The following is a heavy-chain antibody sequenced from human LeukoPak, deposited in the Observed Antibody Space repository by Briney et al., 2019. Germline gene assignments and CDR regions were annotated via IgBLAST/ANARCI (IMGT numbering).Heavy chain of an antibody. Sequence: GESLKISCKASGYSFTNYWIVWVRQMPGKGLEWMGVIYPGDSDTRYSPSFQGQVTVSADKSISTAYLQWSSLKASDTAMYYCARNSGYDFEPFDYWGQGILVTVSS. J-gene: IGHJ4*02. CDR2: IYPGDSDT. CDR1: GYSFTNYW. V-gene: IGHV5-51*01. D-gene: IGHD5-12*01. CDR3: ARNSGYDFEPFDY.